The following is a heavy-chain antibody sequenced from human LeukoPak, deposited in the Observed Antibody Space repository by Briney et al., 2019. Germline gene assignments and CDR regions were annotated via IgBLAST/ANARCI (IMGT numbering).Heavy chain of an antibody. D-gene: IGHD3-10*01. J-gene: IGHJ4*02. V-gene: IGHV1-18*01. CDR2: ISAYNGNT. CDR1: GYTFTSYG. Sequence: ASVTVSCKASGYTFTSYGISWVRQAPGQGLEWMGWISAYNGNTNYAQKLQGRVTMTTDTSTSTAYMELRSLRSDDTAVYYCARDSGYYGSGSYSDYWGQGTLVTVSS. CDR3: ARDSGYYGSGSYSDY.